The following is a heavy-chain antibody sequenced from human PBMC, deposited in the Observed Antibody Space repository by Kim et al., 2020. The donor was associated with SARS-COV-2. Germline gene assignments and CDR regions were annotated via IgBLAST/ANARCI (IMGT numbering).Heavy chain of an antibody. V-gene: IGHV3-30*03. CDR3: ARDGSEGSGSYFGWFDP. D-gene: IGHD3-10*01. CDR2: ISYDGSYK. CDR1: GFTFSSYG. J-gene: IGHJ5*02. Sequence: GGSLRLSCAGSGFTFSSYGMHWVRQAPGKGLEWVAVISYDGSYKYYADSVKGRFTISRDNSKNTLFLQMNSLRAEDTAVYYCARDGSEGSGSYFGWFDPWGQGTLVTVSS.